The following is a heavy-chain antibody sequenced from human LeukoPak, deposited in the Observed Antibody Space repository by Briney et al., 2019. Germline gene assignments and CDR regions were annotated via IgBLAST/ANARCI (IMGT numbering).Heavy chain of an antibody. V-gene: IGHV3-21*01. J-gene: IGHJ4*02. Sequence: PGGSLRLSCAASGFSFSDYTMYWVRQAPGKGLEWVSSITRSSSHIHYVDSVKGRFIISRDNAKNSLYLQMNSLRADDTAVYFCARALHISGQYYPRYWGQGALVTVSS. CDR1: GFSFSDYT. CDR3: ARALHISGQYYPRY. D-gene: IGHD3-22*01. CDR2: ITRSSSHI.